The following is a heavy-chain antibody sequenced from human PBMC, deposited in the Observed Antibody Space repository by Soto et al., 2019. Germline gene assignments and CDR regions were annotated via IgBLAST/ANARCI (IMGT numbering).Heavy chain of an antibody. CDR3: AKGSLPYCSGGSCYSVGPF. V-gene: IGHV3-30*18. D-gene: IGHD2-15*01. Sequence: QVQLVESGGGVVQPGRSLRLSCAASGFTFSSYGMHWVRQAPGKGLEWVAVISYDGSNKYYADSVKGRFTISRDNSKNTLYLPMNSLRAEDTAVYYCAKGSLPYCSGGSCYSVGPFWGQGTLVTVSS. CDR1: GFTFSSYG. J-gene: IGHJ4*02. CDR2: ISYDGSNK.